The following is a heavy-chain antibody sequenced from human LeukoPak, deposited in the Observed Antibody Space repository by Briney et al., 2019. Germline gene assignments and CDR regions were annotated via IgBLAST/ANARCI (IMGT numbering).Heavy chain of an antibody. J-gene: IGHJ4*02. V-gene: IGHV3-74*01. CDR1: GLTFSTYW. CDR3: ARAKRDGYNCFDY. Sequence: PGGSLRLSCAGSGLTFSTYWMHWVRQAPGKGLVWVSRINSDESSTTYADSVKGRFTISRDNAKNTLFLQMNSLRAEDTAVYYCARAKRDGYNCFDYWGQGTLVTVSS. D-gene: IGHD5-24*01. CDR2: INSDESST.